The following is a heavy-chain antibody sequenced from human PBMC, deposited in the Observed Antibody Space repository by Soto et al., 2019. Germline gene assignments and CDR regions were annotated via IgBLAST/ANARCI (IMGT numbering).Heavy chain of an antibody. CDR1: GFTFTSYG. J-gene: IGHJ4*02. V-gene: IGHV3-33*01. Sequence: QVQLVESGGGVVQPGRSLRLSCAASGFTFTSYGIHWVRQAPGKGLEWVAVIWYDGSKKYYTDSVKGRFTISRDNSKNTRYLQMNSLRAEDSAVYYCARDADTSSHYSKFDYWGQGTLVNVSS. CDR3: ARDADTSSHYSKFDY. D-gene: IGHD3-22*01. CDR2: IWYDGSKK.